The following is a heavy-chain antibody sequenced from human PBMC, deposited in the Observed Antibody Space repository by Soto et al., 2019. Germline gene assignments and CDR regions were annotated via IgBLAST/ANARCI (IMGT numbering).Heavy chain of an antibody. J-gene: IGHJ4*02. V-gene: IGHV4-31*03. CDR1: GGSISSGGYY. CDR2: IYYSGST. CDR3: ASSWSYCTNGVCSYYFDY. Sequence: SETLSLTCTVSGGSISSGGYYWSWIRQHPGKGLEWIGYIYYSGSTYYNPSLKGRVTISVDTSKNQFSLKLSSVTAADTAVYYCASSWSYCTNGVCSYYFDYWGQGTLVTVSS. D-gene: IGHD2-8*01.